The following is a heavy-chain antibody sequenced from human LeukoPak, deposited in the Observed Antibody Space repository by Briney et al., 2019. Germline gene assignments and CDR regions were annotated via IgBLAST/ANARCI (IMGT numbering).Heavy chain of an antibody. Sequence: QPGGCLRLSCAVPGFTLSGYAVGSVRQATGKGLGLVSAFSGSGGSTNYADSVKGRFTISRDNSKNSMNLQMSGLRVEDTAIYFCAKVGCSGGGCYSPAEYFQHWGQGTLVTVSS. CDR3: AKVGCSGGGCYSPAEYFQH. D-gene: IGHD2-15*01. CDR1: GFTLSGYA. J-gene: IGHJ1*01. V-gene: IGHV3-23*01. CDR2: FSGSGGST.